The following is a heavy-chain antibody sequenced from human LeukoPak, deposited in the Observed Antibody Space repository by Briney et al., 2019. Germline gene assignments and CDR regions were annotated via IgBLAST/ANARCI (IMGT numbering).Heavy chain of an antibody. CDR1: GGTFSSYA. J-gene: IGHJ4*02. V-gene: IGHV1-69*05. Sequence: ASVKVSCKAPGGTFSSYAISWVRQAPGQGLGWMGRIIPIFGTANYAQKFQGRVTITTDESTSTAYMELSSLRSEDTAVYYCAISWYYGSGSYYNDDYWGQGTLVTVSS. CDR3: AISWYYGSGSYYNDDY. CDR2: IIPIFGTA. D-gene: IGHD3-10*01.